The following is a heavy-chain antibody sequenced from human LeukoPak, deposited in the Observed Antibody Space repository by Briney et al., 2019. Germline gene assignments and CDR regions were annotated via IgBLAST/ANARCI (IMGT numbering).Heavy chain of an antibody. V-gene: IGHV1-46*01. D-gene: IGHD3-22*01. CDR1: GYTFTSYY. CDR2: INPSGGST. CDR3: ARARYFDSRGYYSPPFSDY. Sequence: ASVKVSCKASGYTFTSYYMHWVRQAPGQGLEWMGIINPSGGSTSYAQKFQGRVTMTTDTSTSTAYMDLRSLRSDDTAVYYCARARYFDSRGYYSPPFSDYWGQGTLVTVSS. J-gene: IGHJ4*02.